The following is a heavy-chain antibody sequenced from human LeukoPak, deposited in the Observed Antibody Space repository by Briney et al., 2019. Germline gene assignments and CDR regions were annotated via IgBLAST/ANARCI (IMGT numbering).Heavy chain of an antibody. CDR3: VKDAGTA. CDR1: GFTFSSYW. V-gene: IGHV3-7*01. D-gene: IGHD2-8*02. CDR2: IKQDGSEK. Sequence: GGSLRLSCAASGFTFSSYWMSWVRQAPGKGLEWVANIKQDGSEKYYVDSVKGRITISRDNAKNSLYLQMDSLRAEDTALYYCVKDAGTAWGQGTLVTVSS. J-gene: IGHJ5*02.